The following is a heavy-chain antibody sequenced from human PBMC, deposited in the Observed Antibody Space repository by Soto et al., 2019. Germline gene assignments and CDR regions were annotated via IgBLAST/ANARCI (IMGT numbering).Heavy chain of an antibody. D-gene: IGHD3-10*01. CDR3: SKEGDGSGTYFPYKWFGP. V-gene: IGHV3-23*01. CDR1: GFTFSSYA. J-gene: IGHJ5*02. CDR2: ISSSGDST. Sequence: GGSLRLSCAASGFTFSSYAMSWVRQAPGKGLEWVSVISSSGDSTYYADSVKGRLTISRDNSRDTLYLQIYRLRAEDTAVYYCSKEGDGSGTYFPYKWFGPWGQGTLVTVSS.